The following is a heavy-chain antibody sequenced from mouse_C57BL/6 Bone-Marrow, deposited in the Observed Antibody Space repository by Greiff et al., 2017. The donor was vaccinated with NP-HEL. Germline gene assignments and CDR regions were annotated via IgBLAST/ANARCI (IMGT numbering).Heavy chain of an antibody. J-gene: IGHJ2*01. D-gene: IGHD1-1*01. CDR3: ARKYYYGSSGGFDS. CDR2: IYPGSGST. V-gene: IGHV1-55*01. CDR1: GYTFTSYW. Sequence: VQLQQPGAELVKPGASVKMSCKASGYTFTSYWITWVKQRPGQGLEWIGDIYPGSGSTNYNEKFKSKATLTVDTSSSTAYMQLSSLTSEDSAVYYCARKYYYGSSGGFDSWGQGTTLPVSS.